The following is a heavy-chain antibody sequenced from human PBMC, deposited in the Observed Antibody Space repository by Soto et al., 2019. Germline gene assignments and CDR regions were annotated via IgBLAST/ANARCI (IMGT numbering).Heavy chain of an antibody. Sequence: QVQLQQWGAGLLKPSETLSLTCAVYGGSFSGYYWSWIRQPPGKGLGWIGDINHSGSTNYNPSLKSRVTISADTSKDQFSLKLSSVTAADSAVYYCARVAGDDFWIGPPRRGYYYYMDVWGKGTTVTVSS. D-gene: IGHD3-3*01. CDR3: ARVAGDDFWIGPPRRGYYYYMDV. V-gene: IGHV4-34*01. J-gene: IGHJ6*03. CDR1: GGSFSGYY. CDR2: INHSGST.